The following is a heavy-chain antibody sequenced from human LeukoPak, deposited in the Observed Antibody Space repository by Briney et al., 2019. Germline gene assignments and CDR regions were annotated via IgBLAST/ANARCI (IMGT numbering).Heavy chain of an antibody. CDR1: GGTFSSNA. J-gene: IGHJ3*02. D-gene: IGHD5-24*01. V-gene: IGHV1-69*04. CDR3: ATVSWLLVGYYDFDI. CDR2: IIPILGIA. Sequence: GASVTLRCTGSGGTFSSNAITLGRQAPGQGLEWMGRIIPILGIANYAQKFQGRVTITADKSTSTAYMELITLRSEDTAVYYCATVSWLLVGYYDFDIWGPGTMVTVSS.